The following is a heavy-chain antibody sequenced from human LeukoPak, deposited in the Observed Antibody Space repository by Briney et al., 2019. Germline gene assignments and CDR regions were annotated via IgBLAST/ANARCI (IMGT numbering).Heavy chain of an antibody. J-gene: IGHJ4*02. CDR3: ARVRWELLIDY. CDR2: TRNKANSYTT. D-gene: IGHD1-26*01. Sequence: PGGSLRLSCAASGFTSSDHYMDWVRQAPGKGLEWVGRTRNKANSYTTEYAASVKGRFTISRDDSKNSLYLQMNSLKTEDTAVYYCARVRWELLIDYWGQGTLVNVSS. V-gene: IGHV3-72*01. CDR1: GFTSSDHY.